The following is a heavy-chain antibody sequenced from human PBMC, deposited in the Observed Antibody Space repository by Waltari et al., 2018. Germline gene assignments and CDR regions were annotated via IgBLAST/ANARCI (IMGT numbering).Heavy chain of an antibody. CDR1: GGSISSSSYY. CDR2: IYYSGST. J-gene: IGHJ4*02. D-gene: IGHD6-19*01. CDR3: ATKRESSASGFDY. Sequence: QLQLQESGPGLVKPSETLSFTCTISGGSISSSSYYWGWIRQPPGKGLEGIGGIYYSGSTYYNPSLKSRVTISVDTSKNQFSLKLSSVTAADTAVYYCATKRESSASGFDYWGQGTLVTVSS. V-gene: IGHV4-39*01.